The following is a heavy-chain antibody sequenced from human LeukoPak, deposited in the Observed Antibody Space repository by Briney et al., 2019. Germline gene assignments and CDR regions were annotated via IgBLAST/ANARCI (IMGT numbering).Heavy chain of an antibody. CDR3: AKDRYSGYDSGGNWFDP. CDR1: GFTFSSYA. CDR2: ISGSGGST. V-gene: IGHV3-23*01. J-gene: IGHJ5*02. D-gene: IGHD5-12*01. Sequence: GGSLRLSCAASGFTFSSYAMSWVRQAPGKGLEWVSAISGSGGSTYYVDSVKGRFTISRDNSKNTLYLQMNSLRAEDTAVYYCAKDRYSGYDSGGNWFDPWGQGTLVTVSS.